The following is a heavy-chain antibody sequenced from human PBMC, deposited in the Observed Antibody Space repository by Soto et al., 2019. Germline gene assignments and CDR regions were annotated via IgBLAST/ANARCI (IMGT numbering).Heavy chain of an antibody. CDR3: ATWRTYSGSYCFAY. D-gene: IGHD1-26*01. CDR2: IIPMYDSA. V-gene: IGHV1-69*06. CDR1: GGTFKTYT. Sequence: QVQLVQSGAELKKPGSSGNVSCAASGGTFKTYTINWVRQAPGQGLEWIGQIIPMYDSANYAQRVQGRVTISADKSTNIAYMELSGLRSEDTALYYCATWRTYSGSYCFAYWGQGTLVSVSS. J-gene: IGHJ4*02.